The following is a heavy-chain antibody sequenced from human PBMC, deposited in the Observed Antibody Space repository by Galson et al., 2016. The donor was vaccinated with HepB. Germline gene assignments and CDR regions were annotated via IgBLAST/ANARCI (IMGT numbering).Heavy chain of an antibody. V-gene: IGHV1-24*01. D-gene: IGHD3-10*01. CDR2: FDPEDGET. Sequence: SVKVSCKASGGTFSRYAIGWVRQAPGKGLEWMGRFDPEDGETIYARKFQGRVTMTADTSTDTAYMDLSSLRSEDTAVYYCATDRFGGIYYYYGMDVWGQGTTVTVSS. CDR1: GGTFSRYA. J-gene: IGHJ6*02. CDR3: ATDRFGGIYYYYGMDV.